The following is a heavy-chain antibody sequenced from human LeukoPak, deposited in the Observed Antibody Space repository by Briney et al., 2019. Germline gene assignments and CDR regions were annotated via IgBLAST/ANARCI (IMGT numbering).Heavy chain of an antibody. CDR2: INPNSGGT. D-gene: IGHD3-16*01. J-gene: IGHJ4*02. CDR3: AKGGRGIYSSYDY. Sequence: ASVKVSCKASGYTFTSYGISWVRQAPGQGLEWMGWINPNSGGTNYAQKFQGRVTMTRDTSISTAYMDLSRLRSDDTAVYYCAKGGRGIYSSYDYWGQGTLVTVSS. V-gene: IGHV1-2*02. CDR1: GYTFTSYG.